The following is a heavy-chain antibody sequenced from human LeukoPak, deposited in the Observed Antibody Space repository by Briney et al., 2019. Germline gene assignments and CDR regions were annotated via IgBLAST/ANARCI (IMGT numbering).Heavy chain of an antibody. J-gene: IGHJ4*02. D-gene: IGHD3-22*01. CDR2: IYHSGST. Sequence: SETLSLTCTVSGGSISSYYWSWIRQPPGKGLEWIGYIYHSGSTDYNPSIKSRATISVDTSKNQFSLKLTSVTAADTAVYYCARVYYDSSGLYYFDYWGQGTLVTVSS. CDR1: GGSISSYY. CDR3: ARVYYDSSGLYYFDY. V-gene: IGHV4-4*09.